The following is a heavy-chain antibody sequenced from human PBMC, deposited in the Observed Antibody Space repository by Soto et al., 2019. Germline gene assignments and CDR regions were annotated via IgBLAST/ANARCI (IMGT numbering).Heavy chain of an antibody. CDR3: ATEGPIGSIPYYFEP. J-gene: IGHJ4*02. Sequence: GSLRLSCSASGFSLSNSGMFWVRQAPGKGLEWISYISRSHSAIYYADSVKGRFTMSRDNAKNSLFLQMNSLRDEDRAVYYCATEGPIGSIPYYFEPWGQGVPVTVSS. CDR1: GFSLSNSG. D-gene: IGHD2-21*01. V-gene: IGHV3-48*02. CDR2: ISRSHSAI.